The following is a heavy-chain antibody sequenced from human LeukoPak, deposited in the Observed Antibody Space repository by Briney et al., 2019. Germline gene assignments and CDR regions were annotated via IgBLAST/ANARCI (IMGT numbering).Heavy chain of an antibody. Sequence: ASVKVSCKASGYTFTGYYMHWVRQAPGQGLEWMGWINPNSGGTNHAQKFQGRVTMTRDTSISTAYMELSRLRSDDTAVYYCARANDFWSGPLYYFDYWSQGTLVTVSS. CDR2: INPNSGGT. CDR3: ARANDFWSGPLYYFDY. J-gene: IGHJ4*02. CDR1: GYTFTGYY. V-gene: IGHV1-2*02. D-gene: IGHD3-3*01.